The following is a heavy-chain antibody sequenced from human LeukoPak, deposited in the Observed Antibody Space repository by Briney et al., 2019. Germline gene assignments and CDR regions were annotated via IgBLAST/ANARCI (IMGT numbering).Heavy chain of an antibody. D-gene: IGHD4-17*01. CDR2: INHSGST. V-gene: IGHV4-34*01. CDR1: GGSLSGYY. J-gene: IGHJ6*04. Sequence: SETLSLTCAVYGGSLSGYYWSWIRQPPGKGLEWIGEINHSGSTNYNPSLRSRVTISVDTSKNQLSLNLSSVTAADTAVYYCARDGTTVSPAVWGKGTTVTVSS. CDR3: ARDGTTVSPAV.